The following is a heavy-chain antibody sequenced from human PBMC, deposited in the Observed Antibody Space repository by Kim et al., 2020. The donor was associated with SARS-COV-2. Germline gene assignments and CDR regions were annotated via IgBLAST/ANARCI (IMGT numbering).Heavy chain of an antibody. CDR3: ARSAAIDY. J-gene: IGHJ4*02. V-gene: IGHV3-21*01. CDR2: ISSSSIYI. D-gene: IGHD2-2*01. Sequence: GGSLRLSCAASGFTFSSYSMNWVRQAPGKGLEWVSSISSSSIYIYYADSVKGRFTISRDNAKNSLYLQMNSLRAEDTAVYYCARSAAIDYWGQGTLVTVSS. CDR1: GFTFSSYS.